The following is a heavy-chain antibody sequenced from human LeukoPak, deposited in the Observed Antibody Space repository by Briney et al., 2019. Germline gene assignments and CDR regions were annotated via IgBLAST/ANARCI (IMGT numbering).Heavy chain of an antibody. CDR1: GYTFTSYG. CDR3: AREVSGWLVRSLGMDV. D-gene: IGHD6-19*01. CDR2: IIPIFGTA. Sequence: SVKVSCKASGYTFTSYGISWVRQAPGQGLEWMGGIIPIFGTANYAQKFQGRVTITADESTSTAYMELSSLRSEDTAVYYCAREVSGWLVRSLGMDVWGQGTTVTVSS. J-gene: IGHJ6*02. V-gene: IGHV1-69*13.